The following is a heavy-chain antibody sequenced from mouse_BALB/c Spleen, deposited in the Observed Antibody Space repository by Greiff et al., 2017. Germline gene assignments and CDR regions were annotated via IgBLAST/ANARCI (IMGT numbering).Heavy chain of an antibody. V-gene: IGHV5-6-3*01. CDR1: GFTFSSYG. J-gene: IGHJ3*01. CDR3: ARELIYYDYGAWFAY. D-gene: IGHD2-4*01. CDR2: INSNGGST. Sequence: DVMLVESGGGLVQPGGSLKLSCAASGFTFSSYGMSWVRQTPDKRLELVATINSNGGSTYYPDSVKGRFTISRDNAKNTLYLQMSSLKSEDTAMYYCARELIYYDYGAWFAYWGQGTLVTVSA.